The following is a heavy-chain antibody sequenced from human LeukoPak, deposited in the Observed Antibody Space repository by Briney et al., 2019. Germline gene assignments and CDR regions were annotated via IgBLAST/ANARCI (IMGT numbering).Heavy chain of an antibody. V-gene: IGHV4-38-2*01. CDR2: MYHSGST. D-gene: IGHD2-2*01. CDR1: GYSISSGYY. Sequence: PSETLSLTCAVSGYSISSGYYWGWIRQPPGKGLEWIGSMYHSGSTYYNPPLKTRVTISADTSNNQFSLKLSSVTAADTAVYYCARQGGYCDISSCYSFYYYYYMDVWGKGTTVTVSS. J-gene: IGHJ6*03. CDR3: ARQGGYCDISSCYSFYYYYYMDV.